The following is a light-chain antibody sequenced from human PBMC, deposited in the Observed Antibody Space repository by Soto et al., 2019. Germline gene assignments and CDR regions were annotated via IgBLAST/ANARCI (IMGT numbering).Light chain of an antibody. J-gene: IGKJ1*01. CDR1: QSVSSY. CDR3: QHYGYSQWT. V-gene: IGKV3-11*01. Sequence: EIVLTQSPATLSLSPGERATLSCRASQSVSSYLAWYQQKPGQAPRLLIYDASNRATGIPARFSGSGSGTEFTLTITRLEPEDSAVYFCQHYGYSQWTFGQGTKVEIK. CDR2: DAS.